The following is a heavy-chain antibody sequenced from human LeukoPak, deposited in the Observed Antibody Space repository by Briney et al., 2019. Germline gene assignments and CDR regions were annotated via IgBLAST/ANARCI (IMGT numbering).Heavy chain of an antibody. V-gene: IGHV3-7*01. D-gene: IGHD3-10*01. CDR3: ARRTYITMVRGVITYGMDV. J-gene: IGHJ6*02. CDR1: GFTFSSYW. Sequence: GGSLRLSCAASGFTFSSYWMSWVRQAPGKGLEWVANIKQDGSEKYYVDSVKGRFTISRDNAKNSLYLQMNSLRAEDTAVYYCARRTYITMVRGVITYGMDVWGQGTTVSVSS. CDR2: IKQDGSEK.